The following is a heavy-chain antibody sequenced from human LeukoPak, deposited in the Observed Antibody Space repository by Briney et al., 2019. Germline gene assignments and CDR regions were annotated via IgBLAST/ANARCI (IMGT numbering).Heavy chain of an antibody. CDR3: VRDGRKTTAVDGDFDC. Sequence: GGSLRLSCAASEFTFSDYYMSWIRQAPGKGLEWLSFISSSGDTRHYADSVKGRFTISRDNAKNSLYLQMNSLRAEDTAVYFCVRDGRKTTAVDGDFDCWGQGTQATVSS. CDR1: EFTFSDYY. J-gene: IGHJ4*02. V-gene: IGHV3-11*04. CDR2: ISSSGDTR. D-gene: IGHD4-17*01.